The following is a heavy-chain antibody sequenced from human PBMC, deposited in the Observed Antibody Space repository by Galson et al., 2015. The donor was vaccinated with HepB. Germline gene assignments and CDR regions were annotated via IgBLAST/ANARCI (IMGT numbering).Heavy chain of an antibody. D-gene: IGHD2-21*01. J-gene: IGHJ4*02. Sequence: SLRLSCAASGFTFRNYAMSWVRQAPGKGLEWVSTISNSATSTYYADSVKVRFTISRDNSKNTLYLQMNSLRAEDTAVYYCAKDLSAYCGGDCYSPFDYWGQGTLVTVSS. CDR3: AKDLSAYCGGDCYSPFDY. CDR2: ISNSATST. CDR1: GFTFRNYA. V-gene: IGHV3-23*01.